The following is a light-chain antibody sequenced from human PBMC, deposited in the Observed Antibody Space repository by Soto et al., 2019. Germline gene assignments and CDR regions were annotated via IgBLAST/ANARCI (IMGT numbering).Light chain of an antibody. CDR3: QTWGTGIRV. V-gene: IGLV4-69*01. CDR1: SGHSSNA. J-gene: IGLJ3*02. CDR2: LNSDGSH. Sequence: QPVLTQSPSASASLGASVKLTCTLSSGHSSNAIAWHQQQPEKGPRYLMNLNSDGSHSKGDGIPDRFSGSSSGAERYLIISSLQSEDEADYYCQTWGTGIRVFGGGTKLTVL.